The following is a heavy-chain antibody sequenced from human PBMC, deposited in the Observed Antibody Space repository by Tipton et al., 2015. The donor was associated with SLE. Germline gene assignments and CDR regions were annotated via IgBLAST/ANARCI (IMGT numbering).Heavy chain of an antibody. CDR3: ARGESRSYIAARLGFDY. V-gene: IGHV4-61*05. CDR1: GGSISSSSYY. Sequence: LRLSCTVSGGSISSSSYYWSWIRQPPGKGLEWIGYIYYSGSTNYNPSLKSRVTISVDTSKNQFSLKLSSVTAADTAVYYCARGESRSYIAARLGFDYWGQGTLVTVSS. CDR2: IYYSGST. D-gene: IGHD6-6*01. J-gene: IGHJ4*02.